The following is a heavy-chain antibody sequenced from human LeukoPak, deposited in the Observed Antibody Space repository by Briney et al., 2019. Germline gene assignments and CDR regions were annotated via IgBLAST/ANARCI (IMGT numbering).Heavy chain of an antibody. V-gene: IGHV1-8*02. CDR3: ASSEQLGTYNFFDP. Sequence: ASVKVSCKASGYTFTSYGISWVRQATGQGLEWMGWMNPNSGNTGYAQNFQGRVTMTRNTSISTAYMELSSLRSEDTAVYYCASSEQLGTYNFFDPWGQGTLVTVSS. CDR1: GYTFTSYG. CDR2: MNPNSGNT. D-gene: IGHD6-13*01. J-gene: IGHJ5*02.